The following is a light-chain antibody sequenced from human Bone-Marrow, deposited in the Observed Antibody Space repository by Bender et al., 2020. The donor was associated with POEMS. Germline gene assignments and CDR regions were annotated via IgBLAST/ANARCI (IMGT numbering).Light chain of an antibody. CDR3: SSYAGTNAYV. CDR2: EVS. J-gene: IGLJ1*01. CDR1: SSDIGRYTS. V-gene: IGLV2-8*01. Sequence: QSVLTQPPSASGSPGQSVTISCTGTSSDIGRYTSVSWYQQHPGKAPKLMIYEVSKRPSGVPDRFSGSKSGNTASLTVSGLQAEDDADYYCSSYAGTNAYVFGPGTKVTVL.